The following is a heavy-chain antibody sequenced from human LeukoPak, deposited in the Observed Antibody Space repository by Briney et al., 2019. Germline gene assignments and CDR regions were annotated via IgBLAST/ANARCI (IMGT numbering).Heavy chain of an antibody. CDR1: GYTFTNYW. J-gene: IGHJ4*02. D-gene: IGHD1-26*01. CDR2: IYPSDSDT. CDR3: ARRSGSYGDVAIDY. V-gene: IGHV5-51*01. Sequence: GESLKISCKGSGYTFTNYWIGWVRQMPGKGPEWMGLIYPSDSDTRYSPSFQGQVTISADKSISTAYLQWSSLKASDTAMYYCARRSGSYGDVAIDYWGQGTLVTVSS.